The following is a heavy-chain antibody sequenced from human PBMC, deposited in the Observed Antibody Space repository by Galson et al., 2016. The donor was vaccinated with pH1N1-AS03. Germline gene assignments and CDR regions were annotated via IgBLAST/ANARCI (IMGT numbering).Heavy chain of an antibody. Sequence: SETLSLTCTVSGDAMSNYYWHWIRHRPGRGLEWIGHMSYSGRSNYTPSLKSRATILVDTSKNQSSLKLSSVTAADTAVYYCARSKPVQMIRDGLDVWGRGTAVTVSS. CDR1: GDAMSNYY. V-gene: IGHV4-59*01. CDR2: MSYSGRS. J-gene: IGHJ6*02. D-gene: IGHD3-16*01. CDR3: ARSKPVQMIRDGLDV.